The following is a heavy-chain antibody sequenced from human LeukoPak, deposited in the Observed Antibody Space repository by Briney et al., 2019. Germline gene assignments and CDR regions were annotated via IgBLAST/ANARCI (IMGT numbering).Heavy chain of an antibody. Sequence: GGSLRLSCAASGFTFSNYAMSWVRQAPGKGLEWVSTICGGGITTYYADSAKGRFTISRDNSKNTMFLQMNSLRADDTAVYYCPRQSYASGWNPFDYWGQGILVTVSS. D-gene: IGHD6-19*01. CDR3: PRQSYASGWNPFDY. CDR1: GFTFSNYA. CDR2: ICGGGITT. J-gene: IGHJ4*02. V-gene: IGHV3-23*01.